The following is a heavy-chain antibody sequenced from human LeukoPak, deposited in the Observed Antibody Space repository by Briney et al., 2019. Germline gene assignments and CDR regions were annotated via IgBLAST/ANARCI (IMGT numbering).Heavy chain of an antibody. Sequence: PGGSLRLSCAASGFMFSSYWMSWVRQAPGKGLEWVADIKEDGSNKYYADSVKGRFTISRDNAKNSLYLQMNSLRAEDTAVYYCARNGDYYYYYMDVWGKGTTVTVSS. CDR1: GFMFSSYW. J-gene: IGHJ6*03. CDR2: IKEDGSNK. D-gene: IGHD2-8*01. CDR3: ARNGDYYYYYMDV. V-gene: IGHV3-7*01.